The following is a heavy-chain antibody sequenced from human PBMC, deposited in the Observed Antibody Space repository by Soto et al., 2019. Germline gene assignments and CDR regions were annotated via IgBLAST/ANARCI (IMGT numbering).Heavy chain of an antibody. D-gene: IGHD2-8*01. CDR1: GGTFSNFA. CDR2: IIPTFPSP. CDR3: ARDRVMRGNSYYYGMDV. V-gene: IGHV1-69*12. J-gene: IGHJ6*02. Sequence: QVQLVQSGAEVKKPGSSVKVSCKASGGTFSNFAISWVRQAPGQGLEWMGAIIPTFPSPYYAQRFQGRISITADASTTTAFMEVSSLRSDDTAVYFCARDRVMRGNSYYYGMDVWGQGTTVTVSS.